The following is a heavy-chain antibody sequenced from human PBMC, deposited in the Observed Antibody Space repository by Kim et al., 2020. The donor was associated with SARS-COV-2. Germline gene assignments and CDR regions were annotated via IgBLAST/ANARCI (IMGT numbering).Heavy chain of an antibody. J-gene: IGHJ6*02. CDR1: GGSISSSNW. V-gene: IGHV4-4*02. Sequence: SETLSLTCAVSGGSISSSNWWSWVRQPPGKGLEWIGEIYHSGSTNYNPSLKSRVTISVDKSKNQFSLKLSSVTAADTAVYYCARSPVAATVDFNGMDVCGQGTTVTVSS. CDR2: IYHSGST. D-gene: IGHD4-17*01. CDR3: ARSPVAATVDFNGMDV.